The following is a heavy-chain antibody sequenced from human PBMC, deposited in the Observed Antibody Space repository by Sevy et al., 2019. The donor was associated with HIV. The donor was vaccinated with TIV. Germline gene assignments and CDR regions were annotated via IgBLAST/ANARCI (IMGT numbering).Heavy chain of an antibody. CDR2: ISSSSSDI. J-gene: IGHJ4*02. Sequence: GGSLRLSCAASGFTLSSYSMNWVRQAPGKGLEWVSSISSSSSDIYYAYSVKGRFTISRDKAKNSLYLQMNSLRAEDTAVYYCARDAIGICSSSVFDYWGQGTLVTVSS. V-gene: IGHV3-21*01. CDR1: GFTLSSYS. D-gene: IGHD6-6*01. CDR3: ARDAIGICSSSVFDY.